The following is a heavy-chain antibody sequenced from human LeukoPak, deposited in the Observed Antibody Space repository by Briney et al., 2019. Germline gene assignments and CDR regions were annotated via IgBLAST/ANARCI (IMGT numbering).Heavy chain of an antibody. J-gene: IGHJ4*02. CDR1: GFSFSTYS. Sequence: GGSLRLSCEASGFSFSTYSMNWVRQAPGKGLEWVSSISSSGTYMFYADSVKGRCTISRDNAKNSLYLQINSLRADDTAVYYCARVDYADYAPNFDYWGQGTLVTVSS. CDR2: ISSSGTYM. V-gene: IGHV3-21*01. D-gene: IGHD4-17*01. CDR3: ARVDYADYAPNFDY.